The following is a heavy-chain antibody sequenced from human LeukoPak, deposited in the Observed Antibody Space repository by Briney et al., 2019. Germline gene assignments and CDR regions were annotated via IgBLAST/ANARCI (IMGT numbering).Heavy chain of an antibody. CDR3: ASGRSWNYIVSDY. J-gene: IGHJ4*02. Sequence: PGGSLRLSCAASGFTFSSYSMTWVRQAPGKGLEWVSSISSSSSYIYYADSVKGRFTISRDNAKNSLCLQMNSLRAEDTAVYYCASGRSWNYIVSDYWGQGTLVTVSS. CDR2: ISSSSSYI. CDR1: GFTFSSYS. V-gene: IGHV3-21*01. D-gene: IGHD1-7*01.